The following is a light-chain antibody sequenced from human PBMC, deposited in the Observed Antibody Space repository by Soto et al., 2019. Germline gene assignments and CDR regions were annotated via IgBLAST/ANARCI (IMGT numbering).Light chain of an antibody. V-gene: IGKV3-20*01. Sequence: EIVLTQSPGTLSLSPGERATLSCRASQSVSSSYLAWYQQKPGQAPRLLIHGASSRATGIPDRFSGSGSATDFTLTISRLEPEDFAVYFCQQYGSSPLTFGGGTKVDIK. J-gene: IGKJ4*01. CDR3: QQYGSSPLT. CDR2: GAS. CDR1: QSVSSSY.